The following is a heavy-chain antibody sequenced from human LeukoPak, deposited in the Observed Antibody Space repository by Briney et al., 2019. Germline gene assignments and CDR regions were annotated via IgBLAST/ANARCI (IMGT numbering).Heavy chain of an antibody. Sequence: PSETLSLTCTVSGGSISAYYWYWIRQPPGKGLEWMGYIYYSGSNKYNPSLKSLVTISVDTSKTQFSLRLSSVTAADTAVYYCARCVAVAAWFDPWGQGTLVTVSS. CDR1: GGSISAYY. D-gene: IGHD6-19*01. J-gene: IGHJ5*02. CDR2: IYYSGSN. CDR3: ARCVAVAAWFDP. V-gene: IGHV4-59*08.